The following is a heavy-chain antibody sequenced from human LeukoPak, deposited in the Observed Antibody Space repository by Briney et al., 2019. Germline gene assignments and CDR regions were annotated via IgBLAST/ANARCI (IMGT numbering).Heavy chain of an antibody. Sequence: PGGSLRLSCAASGFTFSSYAMSWVRQAPGKGLEWVSYISSSGSTIYYADSVKGRFTISRDNAKNSLYLQMNSLRAEDTAVYYCARVLGCSGGSCYPYYFDYWGQGTLVTVSS. D-gene: IGHD2-15*01. CDR1: GFTFSSYA. CDR2: ISSSGSTI. J-gene: IGHJ4*02. CDR3: ARVLGCSGGSCYPYYFDY. V-gene: IGHV3-48*04.